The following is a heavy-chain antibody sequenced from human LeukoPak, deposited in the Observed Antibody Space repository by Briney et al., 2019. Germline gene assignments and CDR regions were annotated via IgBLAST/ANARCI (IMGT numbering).Heavy chain of an antibody. J-gene: IGHJ4*02. V-gene: IGHV3-23*01. CDR1: GFTFSGYA. D-gene: IGHD2-15*01. Sequence: GGSLRHSCAASGFTFSGYAMSWVRQAPGKGLEWGSAISGSGGSTYYADSVKGRFTISRDNSKNTLYLQMNSLRAEDTAVYYCAEDGVVVVAATSDYWGQGTLATVSS. CDR3: AEDGVVVVAATSDY. CDR2: ISGSGGST.